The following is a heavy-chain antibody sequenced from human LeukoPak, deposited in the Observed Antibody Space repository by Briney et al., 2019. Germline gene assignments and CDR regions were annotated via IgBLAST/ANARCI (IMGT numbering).Heavy chain of an antibody. Sequence: GGSLRLSCAASGFSFSNYWMTWVRQAPGKGLEWVANINQDGSEKYFVDSVKGRFTISRDNAKNSLYLQMSSLRAEDTAVYYCAGVSWDWSTCYYCDYWGQGTLVTVSS. D-gene: IGHD3-3*01. V-gene: IGHV3-7*01. CDR3: AGVSWDWSTCYYCDY. CDR1: GFSFSNYW. J-gene: IGHJ4*02. CDR2: INQDGSEK.